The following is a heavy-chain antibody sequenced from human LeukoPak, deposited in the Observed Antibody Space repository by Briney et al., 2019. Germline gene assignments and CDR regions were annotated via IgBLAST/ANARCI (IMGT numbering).Heavy chain of an antibody. D-gene: IGHD2-15*01. Sequence: GGSLRLSCAASGFTFSSYAMSWVRQAPGKGLEWVSAISGSGGSTYYADSVKGRFTISRDNSKNTLYLQMNSLRAEDTAVYYCAKDRGLYCSGGSCLTDYWGQGTLVTVSS. V-gene: IGHV3-23*01. CDR3: AKDRGLYCSGGSCLTDY. J-gene: IGHJ4*02. CDR1: GFTFSSYA. CDR2: ISGSGGST.